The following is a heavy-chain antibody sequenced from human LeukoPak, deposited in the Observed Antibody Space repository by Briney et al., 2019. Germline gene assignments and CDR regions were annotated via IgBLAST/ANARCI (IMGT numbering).Heavy chain of an antibody. J-gene: IGHJ4*02. D-gene: IGHD2-15*01. CDR3: ARDLGSRYCSGGSCYGFDY. Sequence: GGSLRLSCAASGFTFSSYWMHWVRQAPGKGLVWVSRINSDGSSTSYADSVKGRFTISRDNAKNTLYLQMNSLRAGDTAVYYCARDLGSRYCSGGSCYGFDYWGQGTLVTVSS. CDR2: INSDGSST. V-gene: IGHV3-74*01. CDR1: GFTFSSYW.